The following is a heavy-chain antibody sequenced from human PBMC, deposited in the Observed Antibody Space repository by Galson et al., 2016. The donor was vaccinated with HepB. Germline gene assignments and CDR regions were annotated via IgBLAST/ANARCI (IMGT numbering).Heavy chain of an antibody. CDR2: IWYDGSNK. CDR3: ARMRYSSGWLDGFDI. V-gene: IGHV3-33*01. Sequence: SLRLSCAASGFTFSSYGMHWVRQAPGKGLEWVAVIWYDGSNKYYADSVKGRFTISRDNARNSLYLQMNSLRVEDTAVYYCARMRYSSGWLDGFDIWGQGTMVTVAS. J-gene: IGHJ3*02. CDR1: GFTFSSYG. D-gene: IGHD6-19*01.